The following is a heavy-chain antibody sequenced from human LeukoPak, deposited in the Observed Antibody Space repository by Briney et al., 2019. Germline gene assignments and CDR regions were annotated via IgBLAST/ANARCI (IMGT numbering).Heavy chain of an antibody. CDR2: IYTSGST. D-gene: IGHD3-10*01. J-gene: IGHJ4*02. Sequence: PSETLSLTCTVSGGSISSYYWSWIRQPAGKGLEWIGRIYTSGSTNYNPSLKSRVTMSVDTSKKQFSLNLSSVTAADTAVYYCARDTEAKRGSPYGIRNWGQGTLATVSS. CDR3: ARDTEAKRGSPYGIRN. V-gene: IGHV4-4*07. CDR1: GGSISSYY.